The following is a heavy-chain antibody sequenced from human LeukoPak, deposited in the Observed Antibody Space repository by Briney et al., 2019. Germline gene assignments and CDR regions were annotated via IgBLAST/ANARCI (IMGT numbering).Heavy chain of an antibody. D-gene: IGHD3-16*02. Sequence: SQTLSLTCAISGDSVSSNSAAWNWIRQSPSRGLEWLGRTYYRSKWYNDYAVSVKSRITINPDTSKNQFSLQLNSVTPEDTAVYYCARDRNGYDYVWGSYRRYAFDIWGQGTMVTVSS. CDR2: TYYRSKWYN. CDR3: ARDRNGYDYVWGSYRRYAFDI. J-gene: IGHJ3*02. CDR1: GDSVSSNSAA. V-gene: IGHV6-1*01.